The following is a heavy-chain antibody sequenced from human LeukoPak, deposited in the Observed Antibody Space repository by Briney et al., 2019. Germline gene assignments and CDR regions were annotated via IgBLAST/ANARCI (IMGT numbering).Heavy chain of an antibody. D-gene: IGHD1-26*01. V-gene: IGHV3-74*01. CDR2: ISTDAGTTT. J-gene: IGHJ4*02. CDR3: ARDLSSGSYRFLDY. Sequence: PGGSLRLSCEASGFTFRTYWTHWVRQAPGEGLMWVSRISTDAGTTTGYADSVKGRFTISRDNAKNTVYLQMNSLRAEDTAVYYCARDLSSGSYRFLDYWGQGTLVTVAS. CDR1: GFTFRTYW.